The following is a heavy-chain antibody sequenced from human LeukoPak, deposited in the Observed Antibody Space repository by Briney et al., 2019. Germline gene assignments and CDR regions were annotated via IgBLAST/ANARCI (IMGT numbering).Heavy chain of an antibody. Sequence: SETLSLTCTVSGGSISSYYWSWIRQPPGKGLEWIGYIYYSGSTNYNPSLKSRVTISVDTSKNQFSLKLSSVTAADTAVYYCARIWYNWNDAGWFDPWGQGTLVTVS. V-gene: IGHV4-59*08. CDR3: ARIWYNWNDAGWFDP. J-gene: IGHJ5*02. CDR1: GGSISSYY. CDR2: IYYSGST. D-gene: IGHD1-20*01.